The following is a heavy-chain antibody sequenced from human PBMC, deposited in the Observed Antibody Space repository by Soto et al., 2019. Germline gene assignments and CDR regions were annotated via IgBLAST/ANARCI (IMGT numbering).Heavy chain of an antibody. CDR1: GFTFSSYA. J-gene: IGHJ4*02. V-gene: IGHV3-23*01. D-gene: IGHD5-18*01. CDR3: ATGVDTAMVRDY. CDR2: ISGSGGST. Sequence: EVQLLESGGGLVQPGGSLRLSCAASGFTFSSYAMSWVRQAPGKGLEWVSAISGSGGSTYYADSVKGRFTISRDNSKNTLYLQMNSLRAEDRGGGWWATGVDTAMVRDYGGQGTLVTVSS.